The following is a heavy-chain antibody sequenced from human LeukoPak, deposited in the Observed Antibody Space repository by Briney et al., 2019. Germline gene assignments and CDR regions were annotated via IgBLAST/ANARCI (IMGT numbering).Heavy chain of an antibody. V-gene: IGHV4-61*01. CDR3: AGLLSGGSGSQIDY. J-gene: IGHJ4*02. D-gene: IGHD3-10*01. CDR1: GGSVSSGSYY. CDR2: IYYSGTT. Sequence: SETLSLTCTVSGGSVSSGSYYWSWVRRPPGKGLEWIGYIYYSGTTNYNPSLKSRVTISVDTSKSQFSLKVSSVTAADTAVYYCAGLLSGGSGSQIDYWGQGTLVTVSS.